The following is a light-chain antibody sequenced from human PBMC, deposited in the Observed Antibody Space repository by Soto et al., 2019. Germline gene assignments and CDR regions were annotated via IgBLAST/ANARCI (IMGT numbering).Light chain of an antibody. Sequence: EIVLSQSPATLSVSPGEKATLSCRASQSVSSSLAWYQQRPGQAPRLLIFGASTRATGIPARFSGSGSGTEFTLTISSLQSKDFAVYYCQQRSNWPPWTFGQGTKVDIK. J-gene: IGKJ1*01. V-gene: IGKV3D-15*01. CDR2: GAS. CDR1: QSVSSS. CDR3: QQRSNWPPWT.